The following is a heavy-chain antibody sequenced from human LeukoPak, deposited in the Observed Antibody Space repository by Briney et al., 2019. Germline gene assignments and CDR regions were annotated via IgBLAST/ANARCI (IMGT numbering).Heavy chain of an antibody. Sequence: GGSLRLSCAASGFTFSSYAMHWVRQAPGKGLEWVAVISYDGSNKYYADSVKGRFTISRDSSKNTLYLQMNSLRAEDTAVYYCARDYKQLVRYYYYGMDVWGQGTTVTVSS. CDR1: GFTFSSYA. V-gene: IGHV3-30*04. D-gene: IGHD6-13*01. CDR2: ISYDGSNK. J-gene: IGHJ6*02. CDR3: ARDYKQLVRYYYYGMDV.